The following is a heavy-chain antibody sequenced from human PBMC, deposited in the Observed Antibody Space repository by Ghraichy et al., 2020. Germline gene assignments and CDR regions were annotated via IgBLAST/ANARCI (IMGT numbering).Heavy chain of an antibody. CDR2: ISSSSSYI. V-gene: IGHV3-21*01. Sequence: GESLNISCAASGFTFSSYSMNWVRQAPGKGLEWVSSISSSSSYIYYADSVKGRFTISRDNAKNSLYLQMNSLRAEDTAVYYCARGVVGADYYYGMDVWGQGTTVTVSS. CDR3: ARGVVGADYYYGMDV. CDR1: GFTFSSYS. D-gene: IGHD1-26*01. J-gene: IGHJ6*02.